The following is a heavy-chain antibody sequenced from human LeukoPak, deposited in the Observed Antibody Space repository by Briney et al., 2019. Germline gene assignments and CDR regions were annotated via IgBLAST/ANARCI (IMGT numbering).Heavy chain of an antibody. J-gene: IGHJ4*02. CDR3: ARVRAGDIDY. CDR1: GGSISSYY. V-gene: IGHV4-59*01. D-gene: IGHD2-15*01. Sequence: SETLSLTCTVSGGSISSYYWSWIRQPPGKGLEWIGYIYYSGSTNYNPSLKSRVTIPVDTSKNQFSLKLSSVTAADTAVYYCARVRAGDIDYWGQGTLVTVSS. CDR2: IYYSGST.